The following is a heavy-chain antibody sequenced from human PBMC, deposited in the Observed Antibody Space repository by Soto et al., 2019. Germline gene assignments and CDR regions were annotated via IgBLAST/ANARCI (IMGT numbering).Heavy chain of an antibody. V-gene: IGHV4-59*08. CDR2: IYYSGNI. J-gene: IGHJ4*02. CDR1: GGSISSYY. CDR3: VRGLSGDNVDY. Sequence: SETLSLTCTVSGGSISSYYWSWIRQPPGKGLEWIGYIYYSGNIYSNPSLKSRVTISVDTSKNQFSLNLSSVTAADTAVYYCVRGLSGDNVDYWGQGTLVTFSS. D-gene: IGHD7-27*01.